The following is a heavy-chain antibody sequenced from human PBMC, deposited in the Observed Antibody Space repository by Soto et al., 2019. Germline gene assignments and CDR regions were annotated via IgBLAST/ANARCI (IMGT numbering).Heavy chain of an antibody. Sequence: QVQLVQSGAEVKKPGASVKVSCKASGYTFTSYGISWVRQAPGQGLEWMGWISAYNGNTNYAQKLQGRVTMTTDTSTRTAYMELRSLRSDDTAVYYCAREGAGAHSGYDSYFDYWGQGTLVTVSS. J-gene: IGHJ4*02. CDR3: AREGAGAHSGYDSYFDY. V-gene: IGHV1-18*01. CDR2: ISAYNGNT. CDR1: GYTFTSYG. D-gene: IGHD5-12*01.